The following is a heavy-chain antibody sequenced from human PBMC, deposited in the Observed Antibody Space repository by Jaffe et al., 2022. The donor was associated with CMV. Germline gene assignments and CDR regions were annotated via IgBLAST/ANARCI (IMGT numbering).Heavy chain of an antibody. Sequence: EVQLVESGGGLIQPGGSLRLSCAASGFTVSSNHMSWVRQAPGKGLEWVSVIYSGGATYYADSVKGRFTISRDNSKNTMYVQMNSLRADDTALYYCARDGGYDGSGDRLHLFRYWGQGTPVTVSS. CDR2: IYSGGAT. J-gene: IGHJ4*02. D-gene: IGHD3-22*01. CDR1: GFTVSSNH. V-gene: IGHV3-53*01. CDR3: ARDGGYDGSGDRLHLFRY.